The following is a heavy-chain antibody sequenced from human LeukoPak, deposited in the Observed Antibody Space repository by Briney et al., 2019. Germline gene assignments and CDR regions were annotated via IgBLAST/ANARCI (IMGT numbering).Heavy chain of an antibody. CDR2: INPNSGGA. D-gene: IGHD6-19*01. CDR3: ARDSGSSGWDPTSFLDY. CDR1: GYTFTGYH. V-gene: IGHV1-2*02. J-gene: IGHJ4*02. Sequence: ASVKVPCKASGYTFTGYHIHWVRQAPGQGLEWMGWINPNSGGANSAQKFLGRVSMTRDTSISTVYMNLTSLRSDDTAVYYCARDSGSSGWDPTSFLDYWGRGTVVTVSS.